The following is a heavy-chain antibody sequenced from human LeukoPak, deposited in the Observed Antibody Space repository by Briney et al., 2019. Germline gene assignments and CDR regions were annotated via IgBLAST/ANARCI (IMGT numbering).Heavy chain of an antibody. CDR2: ISSNGGST. J-gene: IGHJ3*02. Sequence: GGSLRLSCAASGFTFSSYAMHWFRQAPGKGLEYVSAISSNGGSTYYANSVKGRFTISRDNSKNTLYLQMGSLRAEDTAVYYCARERITMVRRADDAFDIWGQGTMVTVSS. CDR1: GFTFSSYA. D-gene: IGHD3-10*01. CDR3: ARERITMVRRADDAFDI. V-gene: IGHV3-64*01.